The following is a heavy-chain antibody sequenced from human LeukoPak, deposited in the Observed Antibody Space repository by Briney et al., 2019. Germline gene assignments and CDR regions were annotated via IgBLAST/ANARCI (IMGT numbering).Heavy chain of an antibody. CDR2: ISSSSSYI. CDR1: GFTFSSYS. V-gene: IGHV3-21*01. Sequence: GGSLRLSCAASGFTFSSYSMNWVRQATGKRLECVSSISSSSSYIYYADSVKGRFTISRDNAKNSLYLQMNSLRAEDTAVYYCARASSYYYGMDVWGQGTTVTVSS. CDR3: ARASSYYYGMDV. J-gene: IGHJ6*02.